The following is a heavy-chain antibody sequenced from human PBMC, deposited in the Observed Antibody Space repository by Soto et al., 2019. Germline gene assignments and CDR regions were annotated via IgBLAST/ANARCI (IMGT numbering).Heavy chain of an antibody. J-gene: IGHJ6*02. CDR3: AIEMATISDYYGMDV. Sequence: PGESLKISCKGSGYSFTIYWISWVRQMPGKGLEWMGRIDPSDSYTNYSPSFQGHVTISADKSISTAYLQWSSLKASDTAMYYCAIEMATISDYYGMDVWGQGTTVTVSS. D-gene: IGHD5-12*01. CDR2: IDPSDSYT. CDR1: GYSFTIYW. V-gene: IGHV5-10-1*01.